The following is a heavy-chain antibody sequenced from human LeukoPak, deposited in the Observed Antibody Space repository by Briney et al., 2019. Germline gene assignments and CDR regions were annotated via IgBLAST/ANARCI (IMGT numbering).Heavy chain of an antibody. V-gene: IGHV3-21*04. D-gene: IGHD4-11*01. Sequence: GGSLRLSCAASGFTFSSYSINWVRQAPGKGLEWVSSISSSSSYIYYADSVKGRFTISRDNSKNTLYLQMNSLRAEDTAVYYCAKARTHEYSNYNYWGQGTLVTVSS. CDR2: ISSSSSYI. CDR1: GFTFSSYS. J-gene: IGHJ4*02. CDR3: AKARTHEYSNYNY.